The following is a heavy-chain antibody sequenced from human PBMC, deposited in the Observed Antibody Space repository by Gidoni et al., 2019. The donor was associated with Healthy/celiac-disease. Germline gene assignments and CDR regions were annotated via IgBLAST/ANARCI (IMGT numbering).Heavy chain of an antibody. CDR3: ARGEGPWFDP. V-gene: IGHV3-53*01. CDR2: IYSGGST. CDR1: GFTVRSNY. Sequence: EVQLVESGGGLIQPGGSLRLSCASCGFTVRSNYLSWVRQAPGKGLEWVSIIYSGGSTYYADSVKGRFTISRDNSKNTLYLQMNSLRAEDTAVYYCARGEGPWFDPWGQGTLVTVSS. J-gene: IGHJ5*02.